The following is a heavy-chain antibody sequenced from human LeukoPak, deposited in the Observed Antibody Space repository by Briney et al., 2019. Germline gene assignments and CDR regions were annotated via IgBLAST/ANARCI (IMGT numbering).Heavy chain of an antibody. D-gene: IGHD6-13*01. J-gene: IGHJ4*02. CDR2: IYYSGST. Sequence: SETLSLTCTASVGSISNYYWSWIRQPPGKGLEWIGYIYYSGSTAYNPSLKSRVTISLDTSKNQFSLNLSSVTAADTAVYYCARAGRSWSAGYYFDYWGQGTLVTVSS. V-gene: IGHV4-59*01. CDR3: ARAGRSWSAGYYFDY. CDR1: VGSISNYY.